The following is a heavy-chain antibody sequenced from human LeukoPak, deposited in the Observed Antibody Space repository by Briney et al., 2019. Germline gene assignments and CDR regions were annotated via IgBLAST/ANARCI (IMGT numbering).Heavy chain of an antibody. J-gene: IGHJ6*02. CDR1: GYTFTSYG. V-gene: IGHV1-69*04. Sequence: SVKVSCKASGYTFTSYGISWVRQAPGQGLEWMGRIIPILGIANYAQKFQGRVTITADKSTSTAYMELSSLRSEDTAVYYCARAPKNEEDYYYYGMDVWGQGTTVTVSS. CDR2: IIPILGIA. CDR3: ARAPKNEEDYYYYGMDV.